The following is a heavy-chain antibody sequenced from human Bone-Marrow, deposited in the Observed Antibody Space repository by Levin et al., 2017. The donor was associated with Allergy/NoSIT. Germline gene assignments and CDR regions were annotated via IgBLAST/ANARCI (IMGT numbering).Heavy chain of an antibody. V-gene: IGHV3-9*01. D-gene: IGHD1-26*01. CDR3: AKDMARVGATHFDY. CDR2: ISWNSGSI. J-gene: IGHJ4*02. Sequence: GGSLRLSCAASGFTFDDYAMHWVRQAPGKGLEWVSGISWNSGSIGYADSVKGRFTISRDNAKNSLYLQMNSLRAEDTALYYCAKDMARVGATHFDYWGQGTLVTVSS. CDR1: GFTFDDYA.